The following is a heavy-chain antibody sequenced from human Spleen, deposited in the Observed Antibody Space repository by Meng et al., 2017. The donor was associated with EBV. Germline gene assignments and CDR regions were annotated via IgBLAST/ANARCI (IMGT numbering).Heavy chain of an antibody. CDR3: ARIDGYSNFDY. CDR2: IYHSGST. D-gene: IGHD5-24*01. V-gene: IGHV4-4*02. J-gene: IGHJ4*02. Sequence: QVPLQGSGPGLVKPSGTLSLTCAVSGDSITYSNWWSWVRQPPGKGLEWIGEIYHSGSTNYNPSLKSRVTISVDKSKNQFSLKLTSVTATDTAVYYCARIDGYSNFDYWGQGTLVTVSS. CDR1: GDSITYSNW.